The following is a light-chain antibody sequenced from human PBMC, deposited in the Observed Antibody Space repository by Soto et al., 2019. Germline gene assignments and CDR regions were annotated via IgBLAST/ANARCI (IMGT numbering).Light chain of an antibody. CDR2: GAS. J-gene: IGKJ1*01. CDR3: QQYGSSPPT. Sequence: EIVLTQSPGTRPLSPGERATLSCRASQSVSSSYLAWYQQKPGQPPRLFIYGASSRETGIPDRFSGSGSGTDFTLTISRLEPEDFAVYYCQQYGSSPPTFGQGTKVDIK. CDR1: QSVSSSY. V-gene: IGKV3-20*01.